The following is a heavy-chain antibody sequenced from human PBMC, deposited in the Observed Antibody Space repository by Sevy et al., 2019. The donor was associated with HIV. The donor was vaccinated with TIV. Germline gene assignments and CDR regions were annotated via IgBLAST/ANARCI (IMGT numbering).Heavy chain of an antibody. D-gene: IGHD6-13*01. CDR3: AKDLEQQLIPDY. CDR2: ISPTGGTT. CDR1: GFTFISYD. J-gene: IGHJ4*02. Sequence: GGSLRLSCAASGFTFISYDMSWVRQAPGKGLEWVSGISPTGGTTHYAESVKGRFIISRDNSKKTLFLQMNSLRAEDTALYYCAKDLEQQLIPDYWGQGTQVTVSS. V-gene: IGHV3-23*01.